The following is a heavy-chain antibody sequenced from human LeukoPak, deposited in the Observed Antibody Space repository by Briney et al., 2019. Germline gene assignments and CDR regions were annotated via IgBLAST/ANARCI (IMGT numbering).Heavy chain of an antibody. CDR1: GFTFRNTW. CDR2: INQDGSTK. V-gene: IGHV3-7*01. D-gene: IGHD2-15*01. J-gene: IGHJ4*02. CDR3: ARQGWDIVVVVAANDY. Sequence: GGSLRLSCAVSGFTFRNTWMAWVRQTPGKGLEWVANINQDGSTKHYVDSVKGRFTISRDNAKNSLYLQMNSLRAEDTAIYYCARQGWDIVVVVAANDYWGQGTLVTVSS.